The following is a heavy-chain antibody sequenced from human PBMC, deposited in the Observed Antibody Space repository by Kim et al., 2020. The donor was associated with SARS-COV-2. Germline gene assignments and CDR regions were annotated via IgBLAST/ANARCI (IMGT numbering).Heavy chain of an antibody. Sequence: GGSLRLSCAASGFTFDDYAMHWVRQAPGKGLEWVSGISWNSGSIGYADSVKGRFTISRDNAKNSLYLQMNSLRAEDTALYYCAQSYLNYYGSGSIGMDVWGQGTTVTVSS. V-gene: IGHV3-9*01. CDR2: ISWNSGSI. J-gene: IGHJ6*02. CDR3: AQSYLNYYGSGSIGMDV. CDR1: GFTFDDYA. D-gene: IGHD3-10*01.